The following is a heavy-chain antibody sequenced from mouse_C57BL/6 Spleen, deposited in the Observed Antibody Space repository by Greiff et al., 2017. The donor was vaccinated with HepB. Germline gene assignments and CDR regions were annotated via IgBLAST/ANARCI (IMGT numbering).Heavy chain of an antibody. D-gene: IGHD1-1*01. V-gene: IGHV1-80*01. CDR1: GYAFSSYW. CDR2: IYPGDGDT. CDR3: ARDYYGSSYYFDY. Sequence: VQLQQSGAELVKPGAPVKISCKASGYAFSSYWMNWVKQRPGKGLEWIGQIYPGDGDTNYNGKFKGKATLTADKSSSTAYMQLSSRTSEDSAVYFGARDYYGSSYYFDYWGQGTTLTVSA. J-gene: IGHJ2*01.